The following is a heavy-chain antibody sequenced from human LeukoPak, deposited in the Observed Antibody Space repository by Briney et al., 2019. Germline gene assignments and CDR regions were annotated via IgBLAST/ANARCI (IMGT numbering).Heavy chain of an antibody. V-gene: IGHV1-2*02. D-gene: IGHD4-17*01. Sequence: ASVKVSCKASGYTFTAYYMHWVRQAPGQGLEWMGWINPKSGGTKYAQKFQDRVTMTWDTSIATAYVELSRLRSDDTAVYYCVRARDADYAYEAFDLWGQGTMVAVSS. CDR3: VRARDADYAYEAFDL. J-gene: IGHJ3*01. CDR2: INPKSGGT. CDR1: GYTFTAYY.